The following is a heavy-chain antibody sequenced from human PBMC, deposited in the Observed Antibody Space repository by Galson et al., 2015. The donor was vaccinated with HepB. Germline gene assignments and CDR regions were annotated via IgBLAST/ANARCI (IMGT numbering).Heavy chain of an antibody. Sequence: SLRLSCAASGFTFSSYAMSWVRQAPGKGLEWVSAISGSGGSTYYADSVKGRFTISRDNSKNTLYLQMNSLRAEDTAVYYCAKDAAYYDFWSGIDYYMDVWGKGTTVTVSS. D-gene: IGHD3-3*01. CDR2: ISGSGGST. J-gene: IGHJ6*03. V-gene: IGHV3-23*01. CDR3: AKDAAYYDFWSGIDYYMDV. CDR1: GFTFSSYA.